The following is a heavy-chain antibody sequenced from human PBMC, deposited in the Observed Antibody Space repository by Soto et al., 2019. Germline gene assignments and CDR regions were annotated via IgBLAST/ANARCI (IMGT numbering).Heavy chain of an antibody. CDR2: IRSKAYGGTT. V-gene: IGHV3-49*03. D-gene: IGHD3-22*01. CDR3: TRETYDSSGSLVDY. CDR1: GFTFGDYA. J-gene: IGHJ4*02. Sequence: GGSLRLACTASGFTFGDYAMSWFRQAPGKGLEWVGFIRSKAYGGTTEYAASVKGRFTISRDDSKSIAYLQMNSLKTEDTAVYYCTRETYDSSGSLVDYWGQGTLVTVSS.